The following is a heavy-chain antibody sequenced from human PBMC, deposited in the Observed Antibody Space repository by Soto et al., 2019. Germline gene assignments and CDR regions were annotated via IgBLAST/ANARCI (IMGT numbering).Heavy chain of an antibody. D-gene: IGHD2-21*01. V-gene: IGHV1-8*01. CDR3: ARRGTRRGIYSRRHPLDGRDV. CDR2: MNPNSGNT. Sequence: ASVKVSCTASGYTFTSYDINWVRQATGQGLEWMGWMNPNSGNTGYAQKFQGRVTMTRNTSISTAYMELSSLRSEDTAVYECARRGTRRGIYSRRHPLDGRDVRGQGNTVTVAS. CDR1: GYTFTSYD. J-gene: IGHJ6*02.